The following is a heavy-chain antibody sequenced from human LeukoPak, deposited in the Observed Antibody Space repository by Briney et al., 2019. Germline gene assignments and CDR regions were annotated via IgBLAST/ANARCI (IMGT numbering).Heavy chain of an antibody. D-gene: IGHD3-22*01. V-gene: IGHV4-4*02. Sequence: SETLSLTCAVSGGSISSSNWWSWVRQPPGKGLEWIGEIYHSGSTNYNPSLKSRVTISVDTSKNQFSLKLSSVTAADTAVYYCARGNYYDSSGMGAFDIWGQGTMVTVSS. J-gene: IGHJ3*02. CDR1: GGSISSSNW. CDR2: IYHSGST. CDR3: ARGNYYDSSGMGAFDI.